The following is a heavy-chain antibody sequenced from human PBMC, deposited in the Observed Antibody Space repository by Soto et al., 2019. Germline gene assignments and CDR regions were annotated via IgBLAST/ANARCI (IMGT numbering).Heavy chain of an antibody. CDR2: IYYSGST. CDR1: GGSISSYY. V-gene: IGHV4-59*01. D-gene: IGHD5-12*01. J-gene: IGHJ4*02. Sequence: PSETLSLTCTVSGGSISSYYWSWIRQPPGKGLEWIGYIYYSGSTNYNPSLKSRVTISVDTSKNQFSLKLSSVTAADTAVYYCARSRDGYNFVLADYWGQGTLVTVSS. CDR3: ARSRDGYNFVLADY.